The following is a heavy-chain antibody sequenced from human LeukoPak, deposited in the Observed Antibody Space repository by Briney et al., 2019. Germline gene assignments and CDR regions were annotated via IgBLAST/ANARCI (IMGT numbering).Heavy chain of an antibody. J-gene: IGHJ4*02. V-gene: IGHV3-21*01. CDR2: ISSSGSDL. D-gene: IGHD4-17*01. Sequence: PGGSLRLSCTSSGFSISLYSMNWVRQAPGKGLEWVSCISSSGSDLYDADSVKGRFTISRDNAKSSVYLQMNSLRAEDTAVYYCASLHGDYVYWGQGPLVTVSS. CDR1: GFSISLYS. CDR3: ASLHGDYVY.